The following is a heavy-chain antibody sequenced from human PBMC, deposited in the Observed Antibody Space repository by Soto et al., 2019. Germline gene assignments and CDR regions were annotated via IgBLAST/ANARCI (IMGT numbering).Heavy chain of an antibody. D-gene: IGHD3-3*01. V-gene: IGHV3-15*07. CDR1: GVSFNDAW. CDR3: TTDPTSFGVVRGVH. CDR2: IKSKTDGGTT. J-gene: IGHJ4*02. Sequence: GGSLRLSCTASGVSFNDAWMNWVRQAPGKGLEWVGRIKSKTDGGTTDYAAPVKGRFTISRDDSKNTLYLQMLGLKSEDTAIYYCTTDPTSFGVVRGVHWGRGTLVTVSS.